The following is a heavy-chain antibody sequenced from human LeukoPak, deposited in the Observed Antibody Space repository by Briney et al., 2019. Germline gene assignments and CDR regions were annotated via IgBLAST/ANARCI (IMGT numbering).Heavy chain of an antibody. CDR1: GYTFTGYY. D-gene: IGHD5-18*01. Sequence: ASVKVSCKASGYTFTGYYMHWVRQAPGQGLEWMGWINPNSGGTNYAQKFQGRVTMTRDTSISTAYMELSRLRSDDTAVYYCARDPGSYGYVASYWGQGTLVTVSS. CDR3: ARDPGSYGYVASY. J-gene: IGHJ4*02. CDR2: INPNSGGT. V-gene: IGHV1-2*02.